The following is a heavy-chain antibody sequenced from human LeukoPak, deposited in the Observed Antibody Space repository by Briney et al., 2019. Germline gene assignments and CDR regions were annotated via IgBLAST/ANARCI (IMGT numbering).Heavy chain of an antibody. CDR3: ARTFSESYYYYGMDV. CDR2: IYYSGTI. CDR1: GGSISSYY. Sequence: KPSETLSLTCTVSGGSISSYYWSWIRQPPGKGLEWIGYIYYSGTIKYNPSLKSRVTISVDTSKNQFSLNLSSVTAADTAVYYCARTFSESYYYYGMDVWGQGTTVTVSS. D-gene: IGHD1-26*01. J-gene: IGHJ6*02. V-gene: IGHV4-59*01.